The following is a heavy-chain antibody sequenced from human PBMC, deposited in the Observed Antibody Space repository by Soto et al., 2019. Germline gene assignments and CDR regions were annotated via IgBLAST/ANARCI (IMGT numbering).Heavy chain of an antibody. Sequence: PGGSLRLSCAASGFTFKTYGMHWVRQAPGKGLEWVAVIWFDGSGKSYGDYVKGRFTISRDNSKNTLYLQMNSLRAEDTAVYYCARVSGSSGLSNYYGMDVWGQGIMVTSP. CDR3: ARVSGSSGLSNYYGMDV. D-gene: IGHD6-19*01. J-gene: IGHJ6*02. CDR1: GFTFKTYG. V-gene: IGHV3-33*01. CDR2: IWFDGSGK.